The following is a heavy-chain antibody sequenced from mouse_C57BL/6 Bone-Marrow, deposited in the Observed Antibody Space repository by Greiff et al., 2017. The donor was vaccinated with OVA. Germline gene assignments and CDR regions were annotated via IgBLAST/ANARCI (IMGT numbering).Heavy chain of an antibody. CDR2: IDPSDSYT. D-gene: IGHD1-1*01. CDR3: AREAPYGYYAMDY. V-gene: IGHV1-59*01. Sequence: VQLQQPGAELVRPGTSVKLSCKASGYTFTSYWMHWVKQRPGQGLEWIGVIDPSDSYTNYNQKFKGKATLTVDTSSSTAYMQLSSLTSEDSAVYYCAREAPYGYYAMDYWGQGTSVTVSS. CDR1: GYTFTSYW. J-gene: IGHJ4*01.